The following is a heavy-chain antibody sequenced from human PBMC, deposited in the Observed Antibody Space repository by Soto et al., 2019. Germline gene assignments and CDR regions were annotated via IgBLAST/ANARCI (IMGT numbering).Heavy chain of an antibody. D-gene: IGHD1-1*01. J-gene: IGHJ4*02. Sequence: EVQLLESGGGLVQPGGSLSLSCAASGFAFSSYAMSWVRQAPGKGLEWVSSISGSTSGTYYADAVKGRVTTSRDNSNNTLYLQMNSLRAEDTAVHFCAKDQGFNDPFDYRGQGALITVSS. CDR1: GFAFSSYA. CDR3: AKDQGFNDPFDY. V-gene: IGHV3-23*01. CDR2: ISGSTSGT.